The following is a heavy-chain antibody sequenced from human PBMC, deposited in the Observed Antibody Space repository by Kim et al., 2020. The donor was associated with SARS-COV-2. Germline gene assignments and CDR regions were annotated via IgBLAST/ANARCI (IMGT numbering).Heavy chain of an antibody. V-gene: IGHV3-23*01. CDR2: ITSSAKT. J-gene: IGHJ4*02. D-gene: IGHD6-19*01. Sequence: GGSLRLSCAASGFTFSTYGLAWVRQTPGKGLEWLSSITSSAKTFYSDSLQGRFTISRENSRNTLYLQMNSLRADDTAFYHCATSAGYSSGWYHFWGQGTL. CDR3: ATSAGYSSGWYHF. CDR1: GFTFSTYG.